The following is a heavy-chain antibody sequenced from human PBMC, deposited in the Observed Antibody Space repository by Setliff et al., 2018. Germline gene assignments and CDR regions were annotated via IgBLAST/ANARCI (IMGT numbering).Heavy chain of an antibody. V-gene: IGHV3-73*01. CDR1: GFTFGDFA. J-gene: IGHJ3*02. Sequence: SLRLSCAASGFTFGDFAMTWVRQAPGKGLEWVGRIRSKSDSYATIYAASVRGRFTISRDDSKNTAYLQMNSLKTEDTAVYYCAAAPAGSDVFDMWGQGTMVTVSS. CDR2: IRSKSDSYAT. CDR3: AAAPAGSDVFDM. D-gene: IGHD6-13*01.